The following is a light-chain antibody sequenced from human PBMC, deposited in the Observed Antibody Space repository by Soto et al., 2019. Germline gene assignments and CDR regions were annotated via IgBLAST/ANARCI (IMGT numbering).Light chain of an antibody. CDR1: QSVSNNY. V-gene: IGKV3-20*01. CDR3: QQYGSSPRT. CDR2: GAS. Sequence: EIVWTQSPGTLSLSPGERATLSCMASQSVSNNYLAWYKQQPGQAPRRLIYGASSRATGIPDRFSGSGSGTEFTLTISRLEPEDFAVYCCQQYGSSPRTFGQGTKVDIK. J-gene: IGKJ1*01.